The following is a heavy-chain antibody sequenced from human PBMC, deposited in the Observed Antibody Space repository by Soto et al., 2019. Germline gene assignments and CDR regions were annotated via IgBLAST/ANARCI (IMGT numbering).Heavy chain of an antibody. CDR1: GFTVSSYY. J-gene: IGHJ4*02. CDR3: AKEYTSISKGSFDY. V-gene: IGHV3-23*01. CDR2: ITGSGGAT. D-gene: IGHD2-2*02. Sequence: GGSLRLSCAASGFTVSSYYMNWVRQAPGKGLEWVSGITGSGGATFYADSVKGRFTISRDNSKNTVYLQVNSVRADDTAVYYCAKEYTSISKGSFDYWGQGALVTVSS.